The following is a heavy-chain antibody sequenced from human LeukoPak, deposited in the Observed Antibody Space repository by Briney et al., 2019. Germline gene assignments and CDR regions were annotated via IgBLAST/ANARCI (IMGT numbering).Heavy chain of an antibody. CDR3: AKDGHTRAGVLSY. CDR2: ISYDGSNK. CDR1: GFTFSSYG. D-gene: IGHD1-1*01. Sequence: GGSLRLSCAASGFTFSSYGMHWVRQAPGKGLEWVAVISYDGSNKYYADSVKCRFTISSDNSKNTLYLQMNSLRAEDTAVYYCAKDGHTRAGVLSYWGQGTLVTVSS. V-gene: IGHV3-30*18. J-gene: IGHJ4*02.